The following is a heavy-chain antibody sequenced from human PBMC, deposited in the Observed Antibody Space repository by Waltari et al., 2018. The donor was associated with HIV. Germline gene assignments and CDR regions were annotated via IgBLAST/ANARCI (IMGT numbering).Heavy chain of an antibody. CDR2: IGSLQNFI. J-gene: IGHJ5*02. CDR1: GFRFRGYN. CDR3: ARGPSSGWSWFDP. D-gene: IGHD6-19*01. Sequence: EVRLLESGGGLVRPGGSLRPSCAASGFRFRGYNMNWVRQGPGKGLEWVASIGSLQNFIHYADSVKGRFTVSRDNAKNSLYLQMNSLTAEDTAVYYCARGPSSGWSWFDPWGQGTLVTVSS. V-gene: IGHV3-21*01.